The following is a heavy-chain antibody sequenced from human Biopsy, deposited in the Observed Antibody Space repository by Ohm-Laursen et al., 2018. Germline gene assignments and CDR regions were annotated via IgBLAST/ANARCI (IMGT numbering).Heavy chain of an antibody. CDR2: IISMVGTP. Sequence: SSVKVSCKASGYTFTGYHVHWVRQAPGQGLEWVGRIISMVGTPKYAQKFQGRATITVDKSTSTAYLDLSSLKSEDTAVYYCARDKTVLNYYFASDVWGQGTTVTVSS. CDR1: GYTFTGYH. V-gene: IGHV1-69*08. J-gene: IGHJ6*01. CDR3: ARDKTVLNYYFASDV. D-gene: IGHD2/OR15-2a*01.